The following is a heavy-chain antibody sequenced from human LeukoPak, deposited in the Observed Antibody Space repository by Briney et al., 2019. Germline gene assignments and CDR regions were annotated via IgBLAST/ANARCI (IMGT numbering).Heavy chain of an antibody. V-gene: IGHV5-51*01. J-gene: IGHJ4*02. CDR3: ARHEGYYYDSSGYYYAVY. CDR1: GYSFTSYW. Sequence: GEALKISCKGSGYSFTSYWIGWVRQIPGKGLEWMGIIYPGDSDTRYSPSFQGQVNISADRSISTAYLQWSSLKASDTAMYYCARHEGYYYDSSGYYYAVYWGQGTLVTVSS. CDR2: IYPGDSDT. D-gene: IGHD3-22*01.